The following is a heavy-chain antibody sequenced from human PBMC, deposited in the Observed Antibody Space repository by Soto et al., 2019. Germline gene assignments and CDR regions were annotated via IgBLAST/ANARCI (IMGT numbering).Heavy chain of an antibody. CDR1: GFTFSSYA. J-gene: IGHJ6*02. V-gene: IGHV3-23*01. CDR3: AKIQVGATPYYYYGMDV. Sequence: GGSLRLSCAASGFTFSSYAMSWVRQAPGKGLEWVSAISGSGGSTYYADSVKGRFTISRDNSKNTLYLQMNSLRAEDTAVYYCAKIQVGATPYYYYGMDVWGQGTTVTVSS. CDR2: ISGSGGST. D-gene: IGHD1-26*01.